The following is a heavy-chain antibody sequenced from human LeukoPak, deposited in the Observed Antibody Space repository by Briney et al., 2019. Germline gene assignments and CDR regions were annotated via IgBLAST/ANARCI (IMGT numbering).Heavy chain of an antibody. V-gene: IGHV3-7*05. D-gene: IGHD5-12*01. CDR2: VNQVGNEK. CDR3: GKDVNIVATAPDY. Sequence: GGSLRLSCAASGFVFSRYWMTWVRQAPGKGLEYVANVNQVGNEKYYVDSVRGRFSISRDNAKNSLYLQMNSLRAEDTAVYYCGKDVNIVATAPDYWGQGTLVTVSS. CDR1: GFVFSRYW. J-gene: IGHJ4*02.